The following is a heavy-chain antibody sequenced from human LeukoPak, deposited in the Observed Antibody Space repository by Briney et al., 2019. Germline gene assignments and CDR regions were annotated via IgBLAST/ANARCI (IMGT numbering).Heavy chain of an antibody. V-gene: IGHV1-2*02. Sequence: ASVKVSCKASGYTFTSYNMHWVRQAPGQGLEWMGWVYPATGGTNYAQKFQGRVTMTTDTSISTAYMELRGLTSDDTAVYFCVRGAVIAHFDYWGRGTLVTVSS. CDR2: VYPATGGT. J-gene: IGHJ4*02. CDR1: GYTFTSYN. D-gene: IGHD2-21*01. CDR3: VRGAVIAHFDY.